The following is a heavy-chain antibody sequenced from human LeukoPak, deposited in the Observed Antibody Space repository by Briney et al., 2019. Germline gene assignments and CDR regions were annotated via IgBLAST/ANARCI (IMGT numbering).Heavy chain of an antibody. CDR1: GFTVSSNC. V-gene: IGHV3-66*01. CDR3: ARGMTTAIS. J-gene: IGHJ5*02. Sequence: GGSLRLSCAASGFTVSSNCMSWVRQAPGKGLEWVSVICSGGSTYYAESVKGRFTISRDNSKNTLYLQMSSLRAEDTAVYYCARGMTTAISWGQGTLVTVSS. D-gene: IGHD4-17*01. CDR2: ICSGGST.